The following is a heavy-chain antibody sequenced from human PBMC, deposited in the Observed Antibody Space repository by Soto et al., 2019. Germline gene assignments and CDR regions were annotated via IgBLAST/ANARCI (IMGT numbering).Heavy chain of an antibody. CDR1: GGSISSYY. CDR3: ARHYPIGNNWNYFDY. CDR2: ISCTGST. Sequence: QVQLLESGPGLVKPSETLSLTCSVSGGSISSYYWGWIRQPPGKGLEWIGYISCTGSTDYSPSLKSRVTISVDTSKNQFSLKVRSVTAADTAIYFCARHYPIGNNWNYFDYWGRGTLVTVSS. V-gene: IGHV4-59*08. J-gene: IGHJ4*02. D-gene: IGHD1-1*01.